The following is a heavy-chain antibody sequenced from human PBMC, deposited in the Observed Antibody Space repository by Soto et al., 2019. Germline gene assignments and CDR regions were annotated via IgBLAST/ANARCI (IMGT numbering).Heavy chain of an antibody. V-gene: IGHV4-39*01. CDR1: GGSISSRTYY. J-gene: IGHJ6*03. Sequence: SETLSLTCTVSGGSISSRTYYWGWIRPSPGKGLQWIGSSHNSRDNNYNLNLRGRVTISIAKSKIQFSLRLTSATAAATALYFCAGGPGYSFGIAYAMDVWGKGTTVTVSS. CDR2: SHNSRDN. D-gene: IGHD5-18*01. CDR3: AGGPGYSFGIAYAMDV.